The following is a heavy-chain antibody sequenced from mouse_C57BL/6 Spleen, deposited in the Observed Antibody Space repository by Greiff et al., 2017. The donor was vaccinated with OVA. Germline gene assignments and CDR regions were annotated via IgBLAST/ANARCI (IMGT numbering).Heavy chain of an antibody. CDR3: ARNYYDYGDY. Sequence: VQLQQSGPELVKPGASVKISCKASGYAFSSSWMNWVKQRPGKGLEWIGRIYPGDGDTNYNGKFKGKATLTADKSSSSAYMQLSSLTSEDSAVYFCARNYYDYGDYWGQGTTLTVSS. CDR1: GYAFSSSW. J-gene: IGHJ2*01. D-gene: IGHD2-4*01. CDR2: IYPGDGDT. V-gene: IGHV1-82*01.